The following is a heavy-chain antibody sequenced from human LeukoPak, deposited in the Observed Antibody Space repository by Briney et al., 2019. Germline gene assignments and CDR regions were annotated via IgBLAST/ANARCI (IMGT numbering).Heavy chain of an antibody. CDR3: GRGGYDMYD. V-gene: IGHV3-66*01. CDR2: INRDGPT. D-gene: IGHD2-2*01. Sequence: PGGSLRLSCAASGFTFNIYSMNWVRQAPGKGLEWVSTINRDGPTFHADSVKGRFTISRDNSRNILYLQMSSLRSEDTAVYYCGRGGYDMYDWGQGTTVSVSS. J-gene: IGHJ6*02. CDR1: GFTFNIYS.